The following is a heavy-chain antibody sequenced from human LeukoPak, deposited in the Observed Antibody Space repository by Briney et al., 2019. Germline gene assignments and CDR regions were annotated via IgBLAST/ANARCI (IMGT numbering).Heavy chain of an antibody. D-gene: IGHD3-22*01. CDR1: GGSISSYY. Sequence: PSETLSLTCTVSGGSISSYYWSWIRQPPGKGLVWIGYIYYSGSTNYNPSLKSRVTISVDTSKNQFSLKLSSVTAADTAVYYCARDQDSSGYYYGFDPWGQGTLVTVSS. V-gene: IGHV4-59*01. J-gene: IGHJ5*02. CDR2: IYYSGST. CDR3: ARDQDSSGYYYGFDP.